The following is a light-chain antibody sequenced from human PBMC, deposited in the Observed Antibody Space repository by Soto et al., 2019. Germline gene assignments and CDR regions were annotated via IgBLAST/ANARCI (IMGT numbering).Light chain of an antibody. Sequence: QSVLTQPPSVSAAPGQKVTISCSGSSSNIGHNYVSWYQQLPGTAPKLLIYDNNKRPSGIPDQFSGSQSGTSATLGITGLQTGDEADYYCGTWDSSLSAVFGGGTKLTVL. J-gene: IGLJ2*01. V-gene: IGLV1-51*01. CDR3: GTWDSSLSAV. CDR2: DNN. CDR1: SSNIGHNY.